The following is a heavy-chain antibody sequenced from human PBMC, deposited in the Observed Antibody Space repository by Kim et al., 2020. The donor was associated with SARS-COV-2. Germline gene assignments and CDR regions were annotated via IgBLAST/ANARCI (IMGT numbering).Heavy chain of an antibody. CDR1: GFTFSSYG. Sequence: GGSLRLSCAASGFTFSSYGMHWVRQAPGKGLEWVAVIWYDGSNKYYADSVKGRFTISRDNSKNTLYLQMNSLRAEDTAVYYCAVGYSYGLYAFDIWGQGTMVTVSS. CDR3: AVGYSYGLYAFDI. V-gene: IGHV3-33*01. D-gene: IGHD5-18*01. CDR2: IWYDGSNK. J-gene: IGHJ3*02.